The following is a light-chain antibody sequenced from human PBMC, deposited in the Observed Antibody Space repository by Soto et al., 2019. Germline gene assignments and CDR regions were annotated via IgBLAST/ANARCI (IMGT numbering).Light chain of an antibody. CDR1: QSVSSY. CDR3: QQRSIWPPT. CDR2: DAS. J-gene: IGKJ5*01. Sequence: EIVLTQSPATLSLSPGERATLSCTASQSVSSYLAWYQQRPGQAPRLLIYDASNRATGVPARFSGSGSGTDFTLTISSLEPEDSAVYYCQQRSIWPPTFGQGTRLEIK. V-gene: IGKV3-11*01.